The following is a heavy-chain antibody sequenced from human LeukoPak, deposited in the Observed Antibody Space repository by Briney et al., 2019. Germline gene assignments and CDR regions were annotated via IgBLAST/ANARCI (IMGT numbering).Heavy chain of an antibody. J-gene: IGHJ4*02. CDR1: GYALTELS. CDR3: ATGLEYQLLFYFDY. Sequence: ASVKVSCKVSGYALTELSMHWVRQAPGKGLEWMGGFDPEDGETIYAQKFQGRVTMTEDTSTDTAYMELSSLRSEDTAVYYCATGLEYQLLFYFDYWGQGTLVTVSS. V-gene: IGHV1-24*01. CDR2: FDPEDGET. D-gene: IGHD2-2*01.